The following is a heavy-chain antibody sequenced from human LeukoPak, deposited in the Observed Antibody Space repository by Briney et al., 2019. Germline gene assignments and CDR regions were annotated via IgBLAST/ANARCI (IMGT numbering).Heavy chain of an antibody. CDR2: ISWDGGST. Sequence: GGSLRLSCAASGFTFDDYTMHWVRHAPGKGLEWVSLISWDGGSTHYADSVKGRFTISRDNSKNSLYLQMNSLRTEDTALYYCAKGDRIVARDAFGIWGQGTMVTVSS. V-gene: IGHV3-43*01. D-gene: IGHD6-6*01. CDR1: GFTFDDYT. CDR3: AKGDRIVARDAFGI. J-gene: IGHJ3*02.